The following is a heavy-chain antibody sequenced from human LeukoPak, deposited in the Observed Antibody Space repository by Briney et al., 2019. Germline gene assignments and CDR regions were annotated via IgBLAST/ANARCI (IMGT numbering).Heavy chain of an antibody. Sequence: GASVKVSCKVSGYTLTELSMHWVRQAPGKGLEGMGGFDPEDGETIYAQKFQGRVTMTEDTSTDTAYMELSSLRSGDTAVYYCATGGSGWYNFDYWGQGTLVTVSS. J-gene: IGHJ4*02. CDR1: GYTLTELS. V-gene: IGHV1-24*01. CDR3: ATGGSGWYNFDY. CDR2: FDPEDGET. D-gene: IGHD6-19*01.